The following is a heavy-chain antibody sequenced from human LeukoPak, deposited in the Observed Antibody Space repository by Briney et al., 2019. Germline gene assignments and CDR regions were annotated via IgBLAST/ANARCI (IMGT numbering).Heavy chain of an antibody. V-gene: IGHV3-21*01. CDR2: ITSSGYI. CDR1: GFTLSSFG. Sequence: GGSLRLSCEASGFTLSSFGLNWVRQAPGKGLEWVSLITSSGYIEYANSVKGRFTISRDNAKNSLYLQMNSLRAEDPAVYYCARDLRRSFDYWGQGTLVTVSS. CDR3: ARDLRRSFDY. J-gene: IGHJ4*02.